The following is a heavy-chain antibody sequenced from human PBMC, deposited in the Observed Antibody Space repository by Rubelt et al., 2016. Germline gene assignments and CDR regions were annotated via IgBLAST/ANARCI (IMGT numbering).Heavy chain of an antibody. J-gene: IGHJ6*02. CDR2: IYYSGST. CDR1: GGSISSSSYY. V-gene: IGHV4-39*01. CDR3: ATHYYGMDV. Sequence: QLQPQESGPGLVKPSETLSLTCTVSGGSISSSSYYWGWIRQPPGKGLEWIGSIYYSGSTYYNPALKSRVTITVDTSKNQFSLRLSSGTAADTAVYYCATHYYGMDVWGQGTTVTVSS.